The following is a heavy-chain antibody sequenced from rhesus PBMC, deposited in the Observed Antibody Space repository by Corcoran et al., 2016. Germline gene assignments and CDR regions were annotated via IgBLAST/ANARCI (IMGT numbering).Heavy chain of an antibody. J-gene: IGHJ6*01. CDR2: VDPEDGEA. CDR1: GYTFTDYY. D-gene: IGHD6-25*01. V-gene: IGHV1-111*02. Sequence: EVQLVQSGAEVKKPGASVKISCKASGYTFTDYYLHWVRQAPGKGLEWMGRVDPEDGEAIHAQKFQDRVTITADTSTDTAYMELGSLRSEDTAVYYCATTAGYSGSWGPYYYGLDSWGQGVVVTVSS. CDR3: ATTAGYSGSWGPYYYGLDS.